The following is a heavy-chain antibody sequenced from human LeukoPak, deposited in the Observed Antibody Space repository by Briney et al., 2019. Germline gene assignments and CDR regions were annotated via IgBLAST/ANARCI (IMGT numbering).Heavy chain of an antibody. CDR1: GFTFTTYW. J-gene: IGHJ4*02. CDR3: ANYGSGSYFVY. V-gene: IGHV3-7*03. D-gene: IGHD3-10*01. CDR2: IKQDGTER. Sequence: PGGSLRLSCAASGFTFTTYWMSWVRQAPGKGLEWVANIKQDGTERYYVDSVKGRFATSRDNAKNSLYLQMNSLRAEDTAVYYCANYGSGSYFVYWGQGTLVTVSS.